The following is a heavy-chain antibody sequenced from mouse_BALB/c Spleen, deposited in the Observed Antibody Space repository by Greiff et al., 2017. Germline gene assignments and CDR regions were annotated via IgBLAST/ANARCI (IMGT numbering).Heavy chain of an antibody. J-gene: IGHJ4*01. CDR2: ISNGGGST. D-gene: IGHD2-4*01. V-gene: IGHV5-12-2*01. Sequence: DVMLVESGGGLVQPGGSLKLSCAASGFTFSSYTMSWVRQTPEKRLEWVAYISNGGGSTYYPDTVKGRFTISRDNAKNTLYLQMSSLKSEDTAMYYCARHGDYDGYYAMDYWGQGTSVTVSS. CDR3: ARHGDYDGYYAMDY. CDR1: GFTFSSYT.